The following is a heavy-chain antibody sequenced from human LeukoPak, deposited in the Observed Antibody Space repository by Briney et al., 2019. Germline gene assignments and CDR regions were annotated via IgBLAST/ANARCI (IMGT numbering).Heavy chain of an antibody. J-gene: IGHJ4*02. CDR2: IGGSTNTI. Sequence: GGSLRLSCAASGFTFSSYSMNWVRQAQRKGLEWVSYIGGSTNTIYYADSVKGRFTISRDNAKNSLYLQMNSLRAEDTAVYYCAALVGATLAGVYYFDYWGQGTLVTVSS. CDR3: AALVGATLAGVYYFDY. CDR1: GFTFSSYS. V-gene: IGHV3-48*01. D-gene: IGHD1-26*01.